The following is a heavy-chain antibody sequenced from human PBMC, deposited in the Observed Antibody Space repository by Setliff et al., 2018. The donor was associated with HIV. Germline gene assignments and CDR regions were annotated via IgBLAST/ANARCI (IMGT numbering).Heavy chain of an antibody. Sequence: ASVKVSCKASGYTFNSYGISWVRQAPGQGLEWMGWNSPYNGNTKFGQKLQGRVTMTTDTSTSTGYMELRSLRSDDTAMYYCARGESIAVAYYHYYYMDVWGKGTTVTVSS. CDR2: NSPYNGNT. J-gene: IGHJ6*03. D-gene: IGHD6-19*01. V-gene: IGHV1-18*01. CDR1: GYTFNSYG. CDR3: ARGESIAVAYYHYYYMDV.